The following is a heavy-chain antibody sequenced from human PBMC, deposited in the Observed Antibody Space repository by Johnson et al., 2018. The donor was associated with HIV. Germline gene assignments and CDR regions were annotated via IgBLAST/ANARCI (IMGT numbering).Heavy chain of an antibody. CDR3: AKQYFGSGGSVHAFDI. Sequence: QVQLVESGGGLAQPAWSPRLSCAVSGFTFDNYDMDWVRQAPGKGLEWVAVIWYDGTNKDYADSVKGRFTISRDNSKNTLYLQMNSLRPEDTAVYSCAKQYFGSGGSVHAFDIWGQGTMVTVSS. CDR1: GFTFDNYD. V-gene: IGHV3-30*18. D-gene: IGHD3-10*01. J-gene: IGHJ3*02. CDR2: IWYDGTNK.